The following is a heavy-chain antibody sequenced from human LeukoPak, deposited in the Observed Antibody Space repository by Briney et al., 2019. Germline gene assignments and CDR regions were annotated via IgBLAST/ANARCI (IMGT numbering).Heavy chain of an antibody. J-gene: IGHJ3*02. V-gene: IGHV1-46*01. CDR3: ARARRKEMATLYAFDI. D-gene: IGHD5-24*01. CDR2: INPSGGST. Sequence: ASVKVSCKASGYTFTSYYMHWVRQAPGQGLEWMGIINPSGGSTSCAQKFQGRVTMTRDTSTSTVYMELSSLRSEDTAVYYCARARRKEMATLYAFDIWGQGTMVTVSS. CDR1: GYTFTSYY.